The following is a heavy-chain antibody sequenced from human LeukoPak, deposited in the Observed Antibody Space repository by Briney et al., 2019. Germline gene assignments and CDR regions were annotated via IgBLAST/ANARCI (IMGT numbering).Heavy chain of an antibody. V-gene: IGHV4-59*01. CDR3: ARVLGEAHWFDP. D-gene: IGHD3-16*01. CDR1: GGSISSYY. Sequence: SETLSLTCTVSGGSISSYYWSWIRQPPGKGLEWIGYIYYSGSTNYNPSLKSRVTISVDTSKNQFSLKLSSVTAADTAVYYCARVLGEAHWFDPWGQGTLVTVSS. CDR2: IYYSGST. J-gene: IGHJ5*02.